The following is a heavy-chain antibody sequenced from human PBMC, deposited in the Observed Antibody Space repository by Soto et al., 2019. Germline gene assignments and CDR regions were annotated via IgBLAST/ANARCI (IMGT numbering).Heavy chain of an antibody. CDR2: ISGSGNYT. Sequence: GGSLRLSCAASGFTFSTYSMNWVRQAPWEGLEWVSSISGSGNYTHYADFLRGRFTISRDNAKTSLYLQMNSLRAEDTAVYYCAREGINNYNEYYFDSWGQGTVVTVSS. CDR3: AREGINNYNEYYFDS. J-gene: IGHJ4*02. D-gene: IGHD4-4*01. V-gene: IGHV3-21*01. CDR1: GFTFSTYS.